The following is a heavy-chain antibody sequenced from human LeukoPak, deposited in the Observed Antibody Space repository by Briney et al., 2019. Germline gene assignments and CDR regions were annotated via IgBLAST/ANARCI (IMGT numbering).Heavy chain of an antibody. Sequence: ASVKVSCKASGYTFTNYGITWVRQAPGQGLEWMGWISAYNGDTNYAQKLQDRVTMTTDTSTSTAYMELRSLRSDDTAVYYCARGGIYCSSGSCPNNWFDPWGQGTLVIVSS. V-gene: IGHV1-18*01. CDR3: ARGGIYCSSGSCPNNWFDP. CDR1: GYTFTNYG. CDR2: ISAYNGDT. J-gene: IGHJ5*02. D-gene: IGHD2-15*01.